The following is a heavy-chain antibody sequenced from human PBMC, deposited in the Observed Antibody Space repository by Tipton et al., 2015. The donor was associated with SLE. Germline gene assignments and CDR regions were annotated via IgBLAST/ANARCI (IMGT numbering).Heavy chain of an antibody. CDR2: IIPMFGTA. Sequence: QVQLVQSGAEVKKPGSSVKVSCKVSGGTFSNYGISWVRQAPGQGLEWMGGIIPMFGTANYVQKFQGRVTITADDSTNTAYMELSSLRSEDTAVYYCARNKWHLWNYYYMDVWGKGTTVTVSS. CDR3: ARNKWHLWNYYYMDV. J-gene: IGHJ6*03. V-gene: IGHV1-69*01. CDR1: GGTFSNYG. D-gene: IGHD1-1*01.